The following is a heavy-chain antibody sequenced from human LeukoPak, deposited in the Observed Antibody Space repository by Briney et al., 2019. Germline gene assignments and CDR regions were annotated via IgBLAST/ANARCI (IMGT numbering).Heavy chain of an antibody. V-gene: IGHV3-23*01. CDR1: GFTFSTYA. CDR3: ARGGMTFFEPGVHVDY. CDR2: ISGSGGST. J-gene: IGHJ4*02. Sequence: PGGSLRLSCAASGFTFSTYAMSWVRQAPGKGLEWVSAISGSGGSTYYADSVRGRFTISRDNSKNTLYVQMNGLRAEDTAVYYCARGGMTFFEPGVHVDYWGPGSLVTVSS. D-gene: IGHD3-3*01.